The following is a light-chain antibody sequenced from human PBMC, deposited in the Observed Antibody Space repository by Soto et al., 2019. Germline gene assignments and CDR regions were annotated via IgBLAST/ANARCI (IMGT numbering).Light chain of an antibody. J-gene: IGKJ1*01. V-gene: IGKV1-5*03. CDR3: QHYNNYGSWT. CDR1: QSISGW. CDR2: KAS. Sequence: DIQMTQSPSTLSASVGDRVTITCRASQSISGWLAWYQQKPGKAPKLLIYKASTLESGVPSRFSGSGSGTEFTLTIRSLQPDDFATYYCQHYNNYGSWTFGQGTRVEIK.